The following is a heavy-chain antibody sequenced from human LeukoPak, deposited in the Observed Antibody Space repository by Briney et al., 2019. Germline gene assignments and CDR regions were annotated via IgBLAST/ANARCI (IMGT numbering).Heavy chain of an antibody. CDR1: GMTFSHRW. D-gene: IGHD6-13*01. Sequence: PGGSLRLSCAASGMTFSHRWMHWVRQAPGKGLVWVSLIKNDGRTTIYADSVKGRFTISRDNGKSTLYLQMNSLRAEDTAVYYCSAAAGTGWFDPWGQGTLVTVSS. CDR2: IKNDGRTT. V-gene: IGHV3-74*01. J-gene: IGHJ5*02. CDR3: SAAAGTGWFDP.